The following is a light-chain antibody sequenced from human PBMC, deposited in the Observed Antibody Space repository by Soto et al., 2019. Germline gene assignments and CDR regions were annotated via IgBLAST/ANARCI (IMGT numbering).Light chain of an antibody. CDR2: DVG. CDR1: SXDVGGYNY. V-gene: IGLV2-11*01. J-gene: IGLJ1*01. CDR3: CSYAGSYTRV. Sequence: QSVLAQPRSVSGSPGQSVTISCTGTSXDVGGYNYVSWYQQHPGKAPKLMVYDVGKRPSGVPDRFSGSKSDNTASLTISGLQAEDEADYYCCSYAGSYTRVFGPGTKVILL.